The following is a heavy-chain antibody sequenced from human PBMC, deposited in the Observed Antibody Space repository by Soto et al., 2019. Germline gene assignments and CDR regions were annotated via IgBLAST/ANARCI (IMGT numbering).Heavy chain of an antibody. CDR1: GGTFSSYA. Sequence: ASVKVSCKASGGTFSSYAISWVRQAPGQGLEWMGGIIPIFGTANYAQKFQGRVTITADESTSTAYMELSSLRSEDTAVYYCASISPDTVENTADYYYGMDVWGQGTTVTVS. D-gene: IGHD5-18*01. CDR2: IIPIFGTA. V-gene: IGHV1-69*13. J-gene: IGHJ6*02. CDR3: ASISPDTVENTADYYYGMDV.